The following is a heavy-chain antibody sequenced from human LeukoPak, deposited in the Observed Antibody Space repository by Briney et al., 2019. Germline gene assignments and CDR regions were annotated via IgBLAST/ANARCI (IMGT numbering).Heavy chain of an antibody. CDR2: ISGSGGST. CDR3: ARDAHTYYYDSSGCLAI. CDR1: GFTFSSYA. Sequence: GGSLRLSCAASGFTFSSYAMTWVRQAPGKGLEWVSAISGSGGSTYYADSVKGRFTISRDNSKNTLYLQMNSLRAEDTALYYCARDAHTYYYDSSGCLAIWGQGTMVTVSS. J-gene: IGHJ3*02. D-gene: IGHD3-22*01. V-gene: IGHV3-23*01.